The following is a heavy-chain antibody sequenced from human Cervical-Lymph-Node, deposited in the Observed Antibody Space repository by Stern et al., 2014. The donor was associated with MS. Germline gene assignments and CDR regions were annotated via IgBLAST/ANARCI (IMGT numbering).Heavy chain of an antibody. V-gene: IGHV1-69*08. J-gene: IGHJ4*02. CDR3: AREPDYGDYAIDY. Sequence: QVQLVQSGAEVKKPGSSVKVSCKASGGTFSSYTISWVRQAPGQGLEWMGRIIPILGIANYAQKFQVRVTITADKSTSTAYMELSSLRSEDTAVYYCAREPDYGDYAIDYWGQGTLVTVSS. CDR2: IIPILGIA. D-gene: IGHD4-17*01. CDR1: GGTFSSYT.